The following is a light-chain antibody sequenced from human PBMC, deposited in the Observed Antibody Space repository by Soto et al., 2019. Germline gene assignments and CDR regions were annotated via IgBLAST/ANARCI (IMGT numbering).Light chain of an antibody. CDR2: DVN. CDR3: CSYAGTYTYF. CDR1: SSDLGAYNY. V-gene: IGLV2-11*01. J-gene: IGLJ1*01. Sequence: QSALTQPRSVSGSPGQSVTISCTGTSSDLGAYNYVSWYQQHPGKAPKLMIYDVNKRPSGVPDRFSGSKSGNTASLTISGLQSEDEADYFCCSYAGTYTYFFATGTKLTVL.